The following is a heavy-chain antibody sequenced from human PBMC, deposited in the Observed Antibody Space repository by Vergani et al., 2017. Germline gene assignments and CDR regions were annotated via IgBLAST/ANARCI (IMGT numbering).Heavy chain of an antibody. CDR1: GFTFSSYA. D-gene: IGHD1-26*01. J-gene: IGHJ4*02. CDR2: ISYDGSNK. Sequence: QVQLVESGGGVVQPGRSLRLSCAASGFTFSSYAMHWVRQAPGKGLECVAVISYDGSNKYYADSVKGRFTISRDNSKNTLYLQMNSLRAEDTAVYYCARDPGWLRELLDPYYFDYWGQGTLVTVSS. CDR3: ARDPGWLRELLDPYYFDY. V-gene: IGHV3-30*01.